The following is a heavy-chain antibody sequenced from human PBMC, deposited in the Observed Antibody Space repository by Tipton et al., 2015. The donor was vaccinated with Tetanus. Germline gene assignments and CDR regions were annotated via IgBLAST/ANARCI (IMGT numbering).Heavy chain of an antibody. V-gene: IGHV3-30*04. CDR3: ARGTSRIVYYFDY. CDR1: GFTFSSYG. CDR2: ISFDGSSQ. D-gene: IGHD2-21*01. J-gene: IGHJ4*02. Sequence: SLRLSCVPSGFTFSSYGMHWVRQAPGKGVEWVAVISFDGSSQHYADSVKGRFTISRDNSKDILYLQMNSLRAEDTAVYYCARGTSRIVYYFDYWGQGTLVTVSS.